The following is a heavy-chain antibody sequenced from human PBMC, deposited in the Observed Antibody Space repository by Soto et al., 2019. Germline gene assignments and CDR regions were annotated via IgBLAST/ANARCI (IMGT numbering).Heavy chain of an antibody. Sequence: EVPLLESGGDLIQPGGSLRLSCAASGFTFSSYGMTWVRQAPGKGLEWVSAISISGLTYYADSVKGRFTISRDNSKDTVNLQMNSLRAEDTAVYYCARERGYGAYGNHDFDYWGQGTLVTVSS. D-gene: IGHD5-12*01. CDR2: ISISGLT. CDR1: GFTFSSYG. CDR3: ARERGYGAYGNHDFDY. J-gene: IGHJ4*02. V-gene: IGHV3-23*01.